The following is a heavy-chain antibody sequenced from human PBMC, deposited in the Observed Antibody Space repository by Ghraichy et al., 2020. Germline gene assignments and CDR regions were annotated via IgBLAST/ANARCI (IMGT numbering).Heavy chain of an antibody. Sequence: SLNISCAASGFTFDDYAMHWVRQAPGKGLEWVSGISWNSGSIGYADSVKGRFTISRDNAKNSLYLQMNSLRAEDTALYYCAKEGGDGYNLDAFDIWGQGTMVTVSS. D-gene: IGHD5-24*01. CDR1: GFTFDDYA. CDR2: ISWNSGSI. V-gene: IGHV3-9*01. J-gene: IGHJ3*02. CDR3: AKEGGDGYNLDAFDI.